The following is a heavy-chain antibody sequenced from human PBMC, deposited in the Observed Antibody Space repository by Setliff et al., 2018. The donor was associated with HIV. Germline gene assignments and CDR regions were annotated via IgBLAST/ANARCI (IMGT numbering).Heavy chain of an antibody. CDR3: AGVPGGGGNWFDP. Sequence: ASVKVSCKASGYTFTGYYIHWVRQAPGQGLEWMGIINPGHGTTHYALQFQDRVTMTSDTSTSTVYMELTSLTSEDTAMYFCAGVPGGGGNWFDPWGQGTQVTVSS. D-gene: IGHD3-16*01. J-gene: IGHJ5*02. CDR2: INPGHGTT. CDR1: GYTFTGYY. V-gene: IGHV1-46*01.